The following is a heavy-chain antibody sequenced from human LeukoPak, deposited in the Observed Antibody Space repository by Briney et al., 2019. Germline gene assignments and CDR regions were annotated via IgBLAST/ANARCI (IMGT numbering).Heavy chain of an antibody. D-gene: IGHD2-15*01. J-gene: IGHJ6*03. CDR1: GGTFSSYA. CDR3: ARGNCSGGSCYGVDYMDV. CDR2: IIPIFGTA. V-gene: IGHV1-69*05. Sequence: SVKVSCKASGGTFSSYAISWVRQAPGRGLEWMGGIIPIFGTANYAQKFQGRVTITTDESMSTAYMELSSLRSEDTAVYYCARGNCSGGSCYGVDYMDVWGKGTTVTVSS.